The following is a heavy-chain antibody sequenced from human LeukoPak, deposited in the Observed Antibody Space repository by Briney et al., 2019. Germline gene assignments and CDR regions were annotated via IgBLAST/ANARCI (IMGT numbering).Heavy chain of an antibody. D-gene: IGHD2-2*01. CDR2: FDPEDGET. Sequence: ASVKVSCKVSGYTLTELSMHGVRQAPGKGLEWMGGFDPEDGETIYAQKFQGRVTMTEDTSTDTAYMELSSLRSEDTAVYYCATATPHPTHIVVVPAAMGSYYYYGMDVWGQGTTVTVSS. J-gene: IGHJ6*02. V-gene: IGHV1-24*01. CDR3: ATATPHPTHIVVVPAAMGSYYYYGMDV. CDR1: GYTLTELS.